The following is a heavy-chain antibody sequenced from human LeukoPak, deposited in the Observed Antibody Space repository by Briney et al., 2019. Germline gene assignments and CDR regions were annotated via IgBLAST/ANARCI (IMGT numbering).Heavy chain of an antibody. J-gene: IGHJ4*02. Sequence: SQTLSLTCAVYGGSFSGYSWNWIRQPPVKGLEWIGEINHSGGTNYNPSLKSRVTISVDTSKKQFSLKLSSVTAADTAVYYCARGVDYYGVWGQGTLVTVSS. CDR3: ARGVDYYGV. D-gene: IGHD3-10*01. V-gene: IGHV4-34*01. CDR2: INHSGGT. CDR1: GGSFSGYS.